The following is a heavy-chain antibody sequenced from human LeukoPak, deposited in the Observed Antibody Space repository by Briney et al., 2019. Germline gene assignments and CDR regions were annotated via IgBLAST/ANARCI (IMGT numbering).Heavy chain of an antibody. CDR2: INHSGST. CDR1: GGSFSGYY. Sequence: SETLSVTCAVYGGSFSGYYWSWIRQPPGKGLEWIGEINHSGSTNYNPSLKSRVTISVDTSKNQFSLKLSSVTAADTAVYYCARADSSSWYLSLFDYWGQGTLVTVSS. V-gene: IGHV4-34*01. D-gene: IGHD6-13*01. CDR3: ARADSSSWYLSLFDY. J-gene: IGHJ4*02.